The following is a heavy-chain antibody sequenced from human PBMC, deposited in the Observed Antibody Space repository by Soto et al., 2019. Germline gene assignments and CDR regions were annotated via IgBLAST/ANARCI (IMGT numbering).Heavy chain of an antibody. CDR1: GGFVSSGSYF. CDR2: MSHSGGT. D-gene: IGHD1-1*01. CDR3: ARVERGTATTVVDAFDI. Sequence: SETLSLTCAVYGGFVSSGSYFWSWIRQPPGKGLEWIGEMSHSGGTHFNPSLKSRVTISVDTSKNQFSLKMSSVTAADTALYYCARVERGTATTVVDAFDIWGPGTMVTVSS. J-gene: IGHJ3*02. V-gene: IGHV4-61*01.